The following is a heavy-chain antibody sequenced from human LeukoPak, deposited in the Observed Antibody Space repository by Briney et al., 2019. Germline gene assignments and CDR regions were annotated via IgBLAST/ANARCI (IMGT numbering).Heavy chain of an antibody. V-gene: IGHV3-53*01. CDR1: GFNVSTSY. Sequence: RGGSLRLSCAASGFNVSTSYMSWVRQFPGKGLEWVSVIYSGGNTYHIDSVKGRFTISRDNSKNTLFLQMNSLRAEDTAIYYCARGSNYMDVWGKGTTVTVSS. CDR3: ARGSNYMDV. CDR2: IYSGGNT. J-gene: IGHJ6*03. D-gene: IGHD4-11*01.